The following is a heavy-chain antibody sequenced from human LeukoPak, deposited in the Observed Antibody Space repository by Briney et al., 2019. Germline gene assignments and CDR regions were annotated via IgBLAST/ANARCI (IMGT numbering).Heavy chain of an antibody. Sequence: GGSLRLSCAASGFTFSSYGMSWVRQAPGKGLEWVSFIYSDNTHYSDSVKGRFTISRDNSKNTLYLQMNSLRAEDTAVYYCAKGGVVHAFDIWGQGTMVTVSS. CDR2: IYSDNT. CDR1: GFTFSSYG. CDR3: AKGGVVHAFDI. J-gene: IGHJ3*02. V-gene: IGHV3-23*03. D-gene: IGHD2-15*01.